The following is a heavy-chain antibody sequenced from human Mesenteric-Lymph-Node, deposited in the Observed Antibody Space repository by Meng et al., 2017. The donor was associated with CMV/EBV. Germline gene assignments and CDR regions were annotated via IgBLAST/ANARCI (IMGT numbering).Heavy chain of an antibody. V-gene: IGHV3-74*01. CDR3: ARVPAAIESGMDV. D-gene: IGHD2-2*01. J-gene: IGHJ6*02. Sequence: GESLKISCAASGFTFSSYWMHWVHQAPGKGLVWVSRINSDGSSTSYADSVKGRFTISRDNAKNTLYLQMNSLRAEDTAVYYCARVPAAIESGMDVWGQGTTVTVSS. CDR2: INSDGSST. CDR1: GFTFSSYW.